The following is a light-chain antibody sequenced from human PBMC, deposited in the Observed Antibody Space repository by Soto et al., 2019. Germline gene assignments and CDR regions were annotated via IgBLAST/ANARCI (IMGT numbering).Light chain of an antibody. CDR2: EVS. J-gene: IGLJ1*01. Sequence: QSVLTQPPSASGSPGQSVTISCTGTSSDVGGYDYVSWYKQHPGKAPKLMIYEVSKRPSGVPDRFSGSKSGNTAALTVSGLQDEDEADYYCSSYVGTNSYVFGTGTKVTVL. V-gene: IGLV2-8*01. CDR1: SSDVGGYDY. CDR3: SSYVGTNSYV.